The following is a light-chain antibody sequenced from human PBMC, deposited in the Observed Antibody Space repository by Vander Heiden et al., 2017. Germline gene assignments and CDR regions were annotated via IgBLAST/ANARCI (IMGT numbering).Light chain of an antibody. J-gene: IGKJ2*01. CDR2: GAS. Sequence: DIVLTQSPGTLSFSPGERATLTCRASQSIRNTYLAWYQQKPGQAPRLLIYGASNRATGIPDRFSGSGSGTDFTLTISRLEPEDFAVYYCQQYGSSPYTFGQGTNLEI. V-gene: IGKV3-20*01. CDR1: QSIRNTY. CDR3: QQYGSSPYT.